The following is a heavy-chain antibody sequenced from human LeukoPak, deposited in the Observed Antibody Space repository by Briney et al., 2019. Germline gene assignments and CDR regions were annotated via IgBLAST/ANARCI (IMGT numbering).Heavy chain of an antibody. D-gene: IGHD3-10*01. CDR1: DGSISSYY. V-gene: IGHV4-59*01. CDR3: ARMGYYGSGSFS. J-gene: IGHJ5*02. CDR2: IYYSGST. Sequence: SETLSLTCTVSDGSISSYYWCWIRQPPGKGLEWIGYIYYSGSTNYNPSLKSRVTISVDTSKNQFSLKLSSVTAADTAVYYCARMGYYGSGSFSWGQGTLVTVSS.